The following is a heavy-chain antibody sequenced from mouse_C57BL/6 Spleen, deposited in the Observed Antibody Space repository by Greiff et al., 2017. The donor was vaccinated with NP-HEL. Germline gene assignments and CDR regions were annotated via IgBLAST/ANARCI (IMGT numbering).Heavy chain of an antibody. Sequence: EVKLMESGGGLVKPGGSLKLSCAASGFTFSDYGMHWVRQAPGKGLEWVAYISSGSSTIYYADTVKGRFTISRDNAKNTLFLQMTSLRSENTAMYFCARGSSYVMEYWGEGESVTVSS. CDR2: ISSGSSTI. J-gene: IGHJ4*01. V-gene: IGHV5-17*01. CDR3: ARGSSYVMEY. D-gene: IGHD1-1*01. CDR1: GFTFSDYG.